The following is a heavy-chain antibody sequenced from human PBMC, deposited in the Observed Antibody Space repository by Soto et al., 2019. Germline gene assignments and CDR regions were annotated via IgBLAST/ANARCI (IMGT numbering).Heavy chain of an antibody. J-gene: IGHJ6*02. D-gene: IGHD3-22*01. CDR1: GGTFSGYA. CDR2: IIPICGTA. V-gene: IGHV1-69*13. CDR3: AKYYYDRSGYDSDYYYGMDV. Sequence: SVKVSCKASGGTFSGYAISWVRQAPGQGIEWMGGIIPICGTANYAQTVQGRVPLTADESTSTAYMELSSLSSEDTAEYSCAKYYYDRSGYDSDYYYGMDVWGQGTTVTVSS.